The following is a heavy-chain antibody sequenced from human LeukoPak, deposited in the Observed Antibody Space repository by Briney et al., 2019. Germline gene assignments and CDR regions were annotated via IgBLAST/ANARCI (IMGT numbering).Heavy chain of an antibody. V-gene: IGHV3-23*01. CDR1: GFSFSSYD. Sequence: GGSLRLSCAASGFSFSSYDMSWVRQAPGKGLEWDSVISGSGGSTYYADSVKGRFTISRDNSKNTLYLQMNSLRAEDTAVYYCAKGRPYGSGSHDAFDIWGQGTMVTVSS. CDR3: AKGRPYGSGSHDAFDI. J-gene: IGHJ3*02. D-gene: IGHD3-10*01. CDR2: ISGSGGST.